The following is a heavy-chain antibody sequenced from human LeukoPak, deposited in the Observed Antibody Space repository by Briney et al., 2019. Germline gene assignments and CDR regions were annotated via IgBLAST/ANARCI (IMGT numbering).Heavy chain of an antibody. CDR2: IYYHENT. V-gene: IGHV4-39*01. CDR1: GGSISSSSDY. D-gene: IGHD2-2*03. CDR3: ARVKPGYCSSTSCYGNYYYYMDV. Sequence: PSETLSLTCTVSGGSISSSSDYWGWIRQAPGKGLEWIGSIYYHENTYYNSSLKSRVTISVDTSKNQFSLKLNSVTAADTAVYYCARVKPGYCSSTSCYGNYYYYMDVWGKGTTVTISS. J-gene: IGHJ6*03.